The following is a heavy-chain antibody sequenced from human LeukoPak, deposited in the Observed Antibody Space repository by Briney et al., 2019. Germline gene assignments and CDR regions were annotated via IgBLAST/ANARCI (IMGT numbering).Heavy chain of an antibody. CDR1: GYTFTGYY. J-gene: IGHJ6*04. V-gene: IGHV1-2*02. CDR2: INPNSGGT. Sequence: ASVNLSCTASGYTFTGYYMHWVRQAPGQGLEWMGWINPNSGGTNYAQKFQGRVTMTRDTSISTAYMELSRLRSDDTAVYYCAREGVPGAYYYYGMDVWGEGTTVTVSS. D-gene: IGHD3-10*01. CDR3: AREGVPGAYYYYGMDV.